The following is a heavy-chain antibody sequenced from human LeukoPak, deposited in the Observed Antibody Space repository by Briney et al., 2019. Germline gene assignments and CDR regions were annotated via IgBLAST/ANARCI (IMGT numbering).Heavy chain of an antibody. D-gene: IGHD3-22*01. V-gene: IGHV4-38-2*02. J-gene: IGHJ6*03. CDR1: GYSISSGYY. CDR2: IYHSGST. CDR3: ARTYYDIYYYYYYMDV. Sequence: SETLSLTCTVSGYSISSGYYWGWIRPPPGKGLEWIGSIYHSGSTYYNPSLKSRVTISVDTSKNQFSLKLSSVTAADTAVYYCARTYYDIYYYYYYMDVWGKGTTVTVSS.